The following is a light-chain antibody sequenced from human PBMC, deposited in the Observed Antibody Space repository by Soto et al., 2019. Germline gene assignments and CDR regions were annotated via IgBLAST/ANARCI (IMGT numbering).Light chain of an antibody. Sequence: EIVLTQSPGTLSLSPGERATLSCRASQSVSSSYLAWYQQKPGQAPRLLIYGASSRATGIPDRCSGSGSGADFTHTVSRLEPEDFAVYYWQQYGSSPWTFGQGTKVEIK. CDR3: QQYGSSPWT. CDR1: QSVSSSY. J-gene: IGKJ1*01. V-gene: IGKV3-20*01. CDR2: GAS.